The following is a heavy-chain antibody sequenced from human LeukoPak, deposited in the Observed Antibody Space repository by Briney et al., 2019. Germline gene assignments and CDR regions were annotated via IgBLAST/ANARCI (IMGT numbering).Heavy chain of an antibody. D-gene: IGHD6-13*01. J-gene: IGHJ4*02. Sequence: SETLSLTCIVSGGSISGSHYYWAWIRQSPGKGLEWIGMINYSGNTYYDPSLWSRATISVDTSTNQFSLNLNSVTAADTAVYYCARGYDYWGQGTLVTVSS. CDR3: ARGYDY. V-gene: IGHV4-39*01. CDR1: GGSISGSHYY. CDR2: INYSGNT.